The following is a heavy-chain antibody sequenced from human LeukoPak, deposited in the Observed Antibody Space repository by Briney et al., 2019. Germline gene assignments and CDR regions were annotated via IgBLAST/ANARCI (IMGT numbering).Heavy chain of an antibody. CDR2: IKEDGSKR. CDR3: ARRYFDY. CDR1: GFTFSNYW. J-gene: IGHJ4*02. V-gene: IGHV3-7*01. Sequence: GSLRLSCSASGFTFSNYWMSWVRQAPGRGLEWVANIKEDGSKRNYVDSVKGRFTISRDNAKNSLYLQMNSLRAEDTAVYYCARRYFDYWGQGTLVTVSS.